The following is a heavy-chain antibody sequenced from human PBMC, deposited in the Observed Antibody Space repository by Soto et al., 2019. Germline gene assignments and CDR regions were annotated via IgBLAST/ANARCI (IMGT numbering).Heavy chain of an antibody. J-gene: IGHJ6*03. V-gene: IGHV4-39*01. Sequence: TLSLTCTVSGGSISSSRYYWGWVRQPPGKGLEWIGSIFYSGSTYYNPSLQSRVTISVDTSTNQFSLKLRSVTAADTAVYYCARIVRGIVITYYYMDVWGKGTTVTVSS. CDR2: IFYSGST. CDR3: ARIVRGIVITYYYMDV. D-gene: IGHD2-21*01. CDR1: GGSISSSRYY.